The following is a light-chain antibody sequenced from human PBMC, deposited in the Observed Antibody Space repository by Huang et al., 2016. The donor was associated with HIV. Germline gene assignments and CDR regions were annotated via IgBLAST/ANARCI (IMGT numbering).Light chain of an antibody. J-gene: IGKJ1*01. CDR2: GAS. CDR3: QQYNNWPRT. V-gene: IGKV3-15*01. CDR1: QSISSS. Sequence: EIVMTQSPATLSVSPGERATLSCRASQSISSSLAWYQQKPGQAPRPLIYGASTRATDIPARFSGSGSGTQFTLTISSLQSEDFALYYCQQYNNWPRTFGQGTKVEIK.